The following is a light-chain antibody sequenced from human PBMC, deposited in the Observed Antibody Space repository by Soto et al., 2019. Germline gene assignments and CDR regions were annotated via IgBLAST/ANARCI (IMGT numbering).Light chain of an antibody. V-gene: IGKV3-11*01. CDR3: QQRSNWPLT. CDR2: DST. Sequence: EIVLTQFPATLSLSPGDGATLSCGASQSISSYLAWYQQKRGQAPRLLIYDSTNRATGIPARFSGSGSGTDFSLIISSLEPEDFAVYYCQQRSNWPLTFGGGTKVEIK. J-gene: IGKJ4*01. CDR1: QSISSY.